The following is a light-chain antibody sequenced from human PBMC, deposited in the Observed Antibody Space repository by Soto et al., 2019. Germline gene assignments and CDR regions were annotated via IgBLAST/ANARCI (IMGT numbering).Light chain of an antibody. Sequence: EIVLTQSPVTLSLSPGERATVSCRASQSVSSYLAWHQQKPGQAPRLLIYDASNRATGVPARFSGSGSGTDFTLTIGSLEPEDFAVYYCQQRSSWPLTFGQGTRLEI. CDR3: QQRSSWPLT. J-gene: IGKJ5*01. CDR2: DAS. V-gene: IGKV3-11*01. CDR1: QSVSSY.